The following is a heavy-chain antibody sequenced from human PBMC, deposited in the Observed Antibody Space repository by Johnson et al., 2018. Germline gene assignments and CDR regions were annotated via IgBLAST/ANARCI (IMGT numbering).Heavy chain of an antibody. CDR3: ARHSGSGYYYLALDV. D-gene: IGHD3-10*01. J-gene: IGHJ6*02. CDR1: GFTFDDYG. Sequence: VQLVQSGGGLVQXGRSXRVXCAVSGFTFDDYGMHWVRQAPGKGLEWVSSISWDSVFIAYADSVKGRFTVSRDNAKNSLYLQMNSLRAEDTAMYYCARHSGSGYYYLALDVWGQGTRVTVSS. CDR2: ISWDSVFI. V-gene: IGHV3-9*01.